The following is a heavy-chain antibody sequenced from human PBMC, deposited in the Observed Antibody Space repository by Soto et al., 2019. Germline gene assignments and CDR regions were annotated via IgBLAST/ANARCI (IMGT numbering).Heavy chain of an antibody. D-gene: IGHD2-2*01. Sequence: SETLSLTCTVSGGSISRSNYYWAWIRQPPGKGLEWIGSIYYSGSTYYNPSLKSRVTISLDTSKDQFSLKLRSVTAADTAVFYCARFLVIFTSTSCYGNYYYMDVWGRGTTVPVS. V-gene: IGHV4-39*01. CDR3: ARFLVIFTSTSCYGNYYYMDV. CDR2: IYYSGST. CDR1: GGSISRSNYY. J-gene: IGHJ6*03.